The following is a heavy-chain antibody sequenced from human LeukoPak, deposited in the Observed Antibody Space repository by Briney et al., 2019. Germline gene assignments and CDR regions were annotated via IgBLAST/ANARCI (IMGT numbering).Heavy chain of an antibody. CDR2: INPSGGST. CDR3: ASTNYYYGSGSYLYYYYYGMDV. V-gene: IGHV1-46*01. D-gene: IGHD3-10*01. J-gene: IGHJ6*02. CDR1: GYTFTSYY. Sequence: ASVKVSCKASGYTFTSYYMHWVRQAPGQGLEWMGIINPSGGSTSYAQKFQGRVTMTRDTSTSTVYMELSSLRSEDTAVYYCASTNYYYGSGSYLYYYYYGMDVWGQGTTVTVSS.